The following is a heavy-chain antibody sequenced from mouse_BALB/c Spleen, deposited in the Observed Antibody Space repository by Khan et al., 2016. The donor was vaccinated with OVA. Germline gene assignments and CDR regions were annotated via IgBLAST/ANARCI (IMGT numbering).Heavy chain of an antibody. CDR3: AKGGKTYAMDY. V-gene: IGHV2-3*01. J-gene: IGHJ4*01. CDR1: GFSITSYG. CDR2: IWGDGST. Sequence: QVQLKESGPGLVAPSQSLSITCTVSGFSITSYGVNWVRQPPGKGLEWLGVIWGDGSTNSHSVLRSRLSISKDNSQSQVFLKVNSLQSDDTATYYCAKGGKTYAMDYWGQGTSVTVSS.